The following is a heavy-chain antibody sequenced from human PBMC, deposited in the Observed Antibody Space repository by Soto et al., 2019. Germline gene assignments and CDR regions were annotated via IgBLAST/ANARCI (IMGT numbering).Heavy chain of an antibody. CDR1: GYTFTGYY. D-gene: IGHD3-16*01. J-gene: IGHJ6*02. Sequence: ASVKVSCKASGYTFTGYYMHWVRQAPGQGLEWMGWINPNSGGTNYAQKFQGWVTMTRDASISTAYMELSRLRSDDTAVYYCARDNDGGYYYGMDVWGQGTTVTVSS. CDR3: ARDNDGGYYYGMDV. CDR2: INPNSGGT. V-gene: IGHV1-2*04.